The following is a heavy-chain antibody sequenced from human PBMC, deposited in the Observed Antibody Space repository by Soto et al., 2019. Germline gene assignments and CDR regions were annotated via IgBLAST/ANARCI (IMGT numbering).Heavy chain of an antibody. CDR2: ISAYNGNT. CDR1: GYTFTSYG. V-gene: IGHV1-18*01. D-gene: IGHD3-3*01. Sequence: ASVKVSCKASGYTFTSYGISWVRQAPGQGLEWMGWISAYNGNTNHAQKLQGRVTMTTDTSTSTAYMELRSLRSDDTAVYYCATGLNSDFWSGLSFYYYYGMDVWGQGTTVTVSS. CDR3: ATGLNSDFWSGLSFYYYYGMDV. J-gene: IGHJ6*02.